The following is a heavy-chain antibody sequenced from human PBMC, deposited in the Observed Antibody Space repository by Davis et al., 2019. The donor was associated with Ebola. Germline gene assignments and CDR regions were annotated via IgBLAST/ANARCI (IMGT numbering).Heavy chain of an antibody. D-gene: IGHD3-9*01. CDR3: ARPHVLRYFDWRS. Sequence: SGSTNYNPSLKSRVTISVDTSKNQFSLKLSSVTAADTAVYYCARPHVLRYFDWRSWGQGTLVTVSS. J-gene: IGHJ5*02. V-gene: IGHV4-61*07. CDR2: SGST.